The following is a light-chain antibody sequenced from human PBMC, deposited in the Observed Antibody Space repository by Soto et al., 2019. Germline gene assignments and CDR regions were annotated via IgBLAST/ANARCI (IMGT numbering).Light chain of an antibody. CDR3: QQSYSTSWT. V-gene: IGKV1-39*01. J-gene: IGKJ1*01. CDR2: AAS. CDR1: KSISSY. Sequence: DVQVPHSPPSLFGPVGDRVTLTCRASKSISSYLNWYQQKAGKAPKLLIYAASSLQSGVPSRFSGSGSGTDFTLTISSLQPEDFATYYCQQSYSTSWTFGQGTKVDIK.